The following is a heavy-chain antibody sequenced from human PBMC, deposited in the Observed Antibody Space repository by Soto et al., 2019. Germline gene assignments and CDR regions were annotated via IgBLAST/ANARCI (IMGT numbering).Heavy chain of an antibody. CDR3: AKGSIEYSASVDN. J-gene: IGHJ4*02. D-gene: IGHD5-12*01. CDR2: ISARGGSS. V-gene: IGHV3-23*01. CDR1: GFSFSSYA. Sequence: DVQLLESGGGLVQPGRSLRLSCAASGFSFSSYAMVWVRQAPGKGLEWVAVISARGGSSYFADSVKGRFTLSRDNSKNVLSLEMNSLRAEDTAICFCAKGSIEYSASVDNWGQGTLVVVSS.